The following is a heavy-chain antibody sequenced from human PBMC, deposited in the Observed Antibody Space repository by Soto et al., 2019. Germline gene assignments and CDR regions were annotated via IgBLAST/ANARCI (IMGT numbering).Heavy chain of an antibody. J-gene: IGHJ3*02. CDR1: GFTFDDYA. V-gene: IGHV3-9*01. CDR3: APGGRELLSDAFYI. CDR2: ISWNSGSI. Sequence: EVQLVESGGGLVQPGRSLRLSCAASGFTFDDYAMHWVRQAPGKGLEWVSGISWNSGSIGYADSVKGRFTISRDNAKNSLYLQMNSLRAEDTALHYCAPGGRELLSDAFYIWGQGTMVTFSS. D-gene: IGHD1-26*01.